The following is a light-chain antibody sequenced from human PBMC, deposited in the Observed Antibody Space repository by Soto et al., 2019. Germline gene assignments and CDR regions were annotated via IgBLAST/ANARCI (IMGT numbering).Light chain of an antibody. CDR1: QSVSSSY. J-gene: IGKJ1*01. CDR2: GAS. V-gene: IGKV3D-20*02. Sequence: EMVLTQSQGTLCLSPGERATLSCLASQSVSSSYLAWYQQKPGQAPRLLIYGASSRATGIPARFSGSGSGTEFTLTISSLQSEDFAVYYCQQRSNWPRTFGQGTKVDIK. CDR3: QQRSNWPRT.